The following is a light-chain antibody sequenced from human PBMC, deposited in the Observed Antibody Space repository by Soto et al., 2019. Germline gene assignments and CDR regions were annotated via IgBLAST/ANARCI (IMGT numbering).Light chain of an antibody. J-gene: IGKJ5*01. V-gene: IGKV3-20*01. Sequence: EIVMTQSPATLSVSPGERATLSCRASQSVSSNYLAWYQQKPGRAPRLLIYGASSRATGIPDRFSGSGSGTGFTLTISRLEPEDFAVYFCQQYGSSPTFGQGTRLEI. CDR2: GAS. CDR3: QQYGSSPT. CDR1: QSVSSNY.